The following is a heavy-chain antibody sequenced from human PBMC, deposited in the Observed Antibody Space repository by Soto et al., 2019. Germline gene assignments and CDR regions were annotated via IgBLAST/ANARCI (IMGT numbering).Heavy chain of an antibody. CDR3: ARDLEDSGSWVNWFDP. J-gene: IGHJ5*02. CDR2: IYYSGST. Sequence: SETLSLTCTVSGGSVSSGSYYWSWIRQPPGKGLEWIGYIYYSGSTNYNPSLKSRVTISVDTSKNQFSLKLSSVTAADTAVYYCARDLEDSGSWVNWFDPWGQGTLVTVSS. CDR1: GGSVSSGSYY. V-gene: IGHV4-61*01. D-gene: IGHD3-10*01.